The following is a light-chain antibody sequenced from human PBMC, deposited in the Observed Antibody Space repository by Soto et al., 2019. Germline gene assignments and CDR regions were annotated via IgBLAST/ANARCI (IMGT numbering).Light chain of an antibody. V-gene: IGKV3-20*01. CDR1: QSGSSSD. CDR3: QPYGSCPPWT. J-gene: IGKJ1*01. CDR2: VAY. Sequence: ELVLTQSPGTLSLSPGERATLSFMSSQSGSSSDLPWYQQKPGQAHRLLIYVAYCRATGIPDRLSGSGSGTDFNPAISRLEPENLARYYDQPYGSCPPWTVGQGTEVEIK.